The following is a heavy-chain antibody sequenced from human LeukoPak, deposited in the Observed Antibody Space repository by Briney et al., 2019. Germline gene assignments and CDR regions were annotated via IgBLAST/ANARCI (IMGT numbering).Heavy chain of an antibody. D-gene: IGHD3-22*01. CDR3: ARSPSGYRFDS. J-gene: IGHJ4*02. CDR2: IKQDGSKK. Sequence: GGSLRLSCVASGFPFSSYWMTWVRQAPGKGLEWVANIKQDGSKKSYVDSVKGRFTISRDNAKNSLYLQMNSLRAEDTAVYYCARSPSGYRFDSWGQGTLVTVSS. CDR1: GFPFSSYW. V-gene: IGHV3-7*03.